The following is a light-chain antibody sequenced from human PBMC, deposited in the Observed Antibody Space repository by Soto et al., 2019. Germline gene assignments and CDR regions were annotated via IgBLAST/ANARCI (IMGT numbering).Light chain of an antibody. J-gene: IGKJ5*01. CDR3: QQRSNWLIT. CDR2: DAS. Sequence: EIVLTQSPATLSLSPGERATLSCRASQSVSSYLAWYQQKPGQAPRLLIYDASNRGTGIPARFSGSGSGTDVTLTISSLEPEDFAVYYCQQRSNWLITFGQGTRLEIK. V-gene: IGKV3-11*01. CDR1: QSVSSY.